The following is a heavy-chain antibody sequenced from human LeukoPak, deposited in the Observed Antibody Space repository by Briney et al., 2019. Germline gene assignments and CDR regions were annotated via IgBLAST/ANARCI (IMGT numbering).Heavy chain of an antibody. CDR3: ARAGGIAAAGTDFDY. J-gene: IGHJ4*02. V-gene: IGHV4-34*01. CDR1: GGSFSGYY. CDR2: INHSGST. Sequence: KSSETLSLTCAVYGGSFSGYYWSWIRQPPGKGLEWIGEINHSGSTNYNPSLKSRVTISVDTSKNQFSLKLSSVTAADTAVYYCARAGGIAAAGTDFDYWGQGTLVTVSS. D-gene: IGHD6-13*01.